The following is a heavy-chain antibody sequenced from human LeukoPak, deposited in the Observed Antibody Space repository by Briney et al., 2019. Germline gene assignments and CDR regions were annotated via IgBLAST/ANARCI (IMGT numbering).Heavy chain of an antibody. J-gene: IGHJ4*02. D-gene: IGHD3-22*01. CDR1: GYTFTGYY. V-gene: IGHV1-2*02. Sequence: GASVKVSCKASGYTFTGYYMHWVRQAPGQGLEWMGWINPNSGGTNYAQKFQGRVTMTRDTSISTAYMELSRLRSDDTAVYYCARGVGSGYYLYYFDYWGQGTLVTVSS. CDR3: ARGVGSGYYLYYFDY. CDR2: INPNSGGT.